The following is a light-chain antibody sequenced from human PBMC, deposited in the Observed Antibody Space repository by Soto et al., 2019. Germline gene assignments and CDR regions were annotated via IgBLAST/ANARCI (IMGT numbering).Light chain of an antibody. V-gene: IGKV3-15*01. Sequence: EIVMTQSPATLSVSPGERATLSCRASQSVSSNLAWYQQKPGQAPRLLIYGASTRATGIPARFSGSGSGTEFTLTISSLQSEDFAVYYCQQYNKWLFTFGPWTKVDIK. CDR1: QSVSSN. CDR3: QQYNKWLFT. J-gene: IGKJ3*01. CDR2: GAS.